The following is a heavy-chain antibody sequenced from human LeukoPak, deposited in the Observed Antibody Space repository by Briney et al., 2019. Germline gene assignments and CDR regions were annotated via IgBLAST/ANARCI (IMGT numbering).Heavy chain of an antibody. V-gene: IGHV3-21*01. D-gene: IGHD3-10*01. CDR3: ARDSGITLLRGVIDY. Sequence: GGSLRLSCADSGFTFSNYNMNWVRQAPGKAMEWVSSITSSGTYTFYADSVKGRFTISRDNAKNSLYLQINSLRAEDTALYYCARDSGITLLRGVIDYWGQGTLVTVSS. CDR2: ITSSGTYT. J-gene: IGHJ4*02. CDR1: GFTFSNYN.